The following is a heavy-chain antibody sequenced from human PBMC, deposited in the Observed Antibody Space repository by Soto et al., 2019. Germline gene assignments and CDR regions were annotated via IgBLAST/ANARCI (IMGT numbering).Heavy chain of an antibody. J-gene: IGHJ6*02. CDR3: ARYYDYSGGTWGGMDV. CDR2: IYSGDST. D-gene: IGHD3-22*01. V-gene: IGHV3-53*01. CDR1: GFTVSNNY. Sequence: DVQVVESGGGLIQPGGSLRLSCAASGFTVSNNYMSWVRQGPGKGLEWVSTIYSGDSTYYADSVKGRFTISRDNSKNTLYLLMNSLRTEDTAVYYCARYYDYSGGTWGGMDVWGQGTTVTVSS.